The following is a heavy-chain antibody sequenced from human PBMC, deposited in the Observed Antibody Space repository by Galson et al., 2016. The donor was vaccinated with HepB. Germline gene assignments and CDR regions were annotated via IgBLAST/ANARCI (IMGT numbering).Heavy chain of an antibody. J-gene: IGHJ4*02. CDR1: GFMFSRYA. D-gene: IGHD6-13*01. Sequence: SLRLSCAASGFMFSRYAMNWVRQAPGKGLEWVSDIRYRGSQKYYADSVKGRFIISKDNSKNTLYLQMNSLRAEDTAVYYCARDHRGIRPAYCFNYWGQGTLVTVSS. CDR3: ARDHRGIRPAYCFNY. V-gene: IGHV3-33*01. CDR2: IRYRGSQK.